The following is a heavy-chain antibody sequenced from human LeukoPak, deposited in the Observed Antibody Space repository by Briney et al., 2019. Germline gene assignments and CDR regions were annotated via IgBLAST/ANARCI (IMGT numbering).Heavy chain of an antibody. CDR3: ARVRNDPWFDP. Sequence: SETLSLTCTVSGGSISSYYWSWIRQPAGKGLEWIGRIYTSGTTNYNPSLKSRVTLSVDTSKNQFSLKLSSVTAADTAVYYCARVRNDPWFDPWGQGTLVTVSS. J-gene: IGHJ5*02. V-gene: IGHV4-4*07. CDR2: IYTSGTT. CDR1: GGSISSYY. D-gene: IGHD1-1*01.